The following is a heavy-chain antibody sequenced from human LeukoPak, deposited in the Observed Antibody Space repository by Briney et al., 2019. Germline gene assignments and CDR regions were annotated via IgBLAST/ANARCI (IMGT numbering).Heavy chain of an antibody. Sequence: SETLSLTCTVSGYSISSGYYWGWIRQPPGKGLEWIGSIYHSGSTNYNPSLKSRVTISVDTSKNQFSLKLSSVTAADTAVYYCARYNYDFWSGYYKWGQGTLVTVSS. D-gene: IGHD3-3*01. CDR3: ARYNYDFWSGYYK. CDR2: IYHSGST. CDR1: GYSISSGYY. J-gene: IGHJ4*02. V-gene: IGHV4-38-2*02.